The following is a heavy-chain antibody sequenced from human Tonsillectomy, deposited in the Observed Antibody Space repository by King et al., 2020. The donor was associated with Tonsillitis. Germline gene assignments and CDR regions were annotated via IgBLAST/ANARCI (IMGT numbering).Heavy chain of an antibody. V-gene: IGHV1-69*04. J-gene: IGHJ6*03. CDR1: GGTFSSYA. Sequence: QLVQSGAEVKKPGSSVKVSCKASGGTFSSYAINWVRQAPGQGLQWMGRIIPILDIVSYAQRFQGRVTITADKSTSTAYMELSSLRSEDTAVYYCARAIRDYRSYYSSYYYMDVWGKGTTVTVSS. CDR3: ARAIRDYRSYYSSYYYMDV. CDR2: IIPILDIV. D-gene: IGHD4-11*01.